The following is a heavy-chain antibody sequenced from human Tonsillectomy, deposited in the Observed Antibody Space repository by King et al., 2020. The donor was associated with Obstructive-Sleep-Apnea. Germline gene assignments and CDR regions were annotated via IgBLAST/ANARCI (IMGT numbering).Heavy chain of an antibody. Sequence: VQLVESGGGLVRPGGSLRLSCAASGFTFNNFVMYWVRQAPGKGLEYVSAISSNGGSTYYANSVKGRFTISRDNSKNTLYLQMGSLRAEDMALYYCARVQSSFKGWYFDLWGRGTLVTVSS. J-gene: IGHJ2*01. V-gene: IGHV3-64*01. CDR1: GFTFNNFV. CDR2: ISSNGGST. D-gene: IGHD2-15*01. CDR3: ARVQSSFKGWYFDL.